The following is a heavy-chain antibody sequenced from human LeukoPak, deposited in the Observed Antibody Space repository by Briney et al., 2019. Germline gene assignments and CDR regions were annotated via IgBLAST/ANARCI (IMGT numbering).Heavy chain of an antibody. Sequence: PGGSLRLSCEASRFIFSDYYMTWVRQAPGKGLEWISYISTTSGTVYYADSAKGRFTVSRDNAKNTLYLQMNSLRAEDTAVYYCARDRGRRRDGYNYPFDYWGQGTLVTVSS. CDR1: RFIFSDYY. CDR3: ARDRGRRRDGYNYPFDY. D-gene: IGHD5-24*01. V-gene: IGHV3-11*04. CDR2: ISTTSGTV. J-gene: IGHJ4*02.